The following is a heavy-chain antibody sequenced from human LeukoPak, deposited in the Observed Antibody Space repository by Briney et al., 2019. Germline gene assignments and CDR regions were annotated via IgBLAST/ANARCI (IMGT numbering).Heavy chain of an antibody. J-gene: IGHJ3*02. Sequence: GGSLRLSWAASGFTFSNYWVHWVRHTPGKGLVWVSRTNPDGSDTNYADSVKGRFTISRHNSKNTLYLQMNSLRLDDTAVYYCAREGVVGAFDIWGQGTMVTVSS. CDR2: TNPDGSDT. V-gene: IGHV3-74*01. CDR1: GFTFSNYW. CDR3: AREGVVGAFDI. D-gene: IGHD2-15*01.